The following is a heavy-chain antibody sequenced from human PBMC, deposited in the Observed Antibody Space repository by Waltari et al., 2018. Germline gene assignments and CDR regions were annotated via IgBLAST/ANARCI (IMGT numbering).Heavy chain of an antibody. CDR1: GLNININY. D-gene: IGHD3-3*01. J-gene: IGHJ6*02. CDR3: ARDHHVLRFSYGLDV. V-gene: IGHV3-66*01. Sequence: EEQLVESGGGLVQPGGSLSLSCAVSGLNININYMSWVRQAPGKGLEWVSVIYSGGNTYYADSVKGRFIISRDTSKNTLYLQMNSLRAEDTAIYYCARDHHVLRFSYGLDVWGQGTTVTVSS. CDR2: IYSGGNT.